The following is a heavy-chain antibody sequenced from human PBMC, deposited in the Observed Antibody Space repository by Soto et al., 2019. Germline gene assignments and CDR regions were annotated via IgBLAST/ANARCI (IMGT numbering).Heavy chain of an antibody. J-gene: IGHJ4*02. CDR3: ARDRYDFWSGYASPFDY. V-gene: IGHV1-69*13. CDR1: GGTFSSYA. Sequence: SVKVSCKASGGTFSSYAISWVRQAPGRGLEWMGGIIPIFGTANYAQKFQGRVTITADESTSTAYMELSSLRSEDTAVYYCARDRYDFWSGYASPFDYWGQGTLVTVYS. D-gene: IGHD3-3*01. CDR2: IIPIFGTA.